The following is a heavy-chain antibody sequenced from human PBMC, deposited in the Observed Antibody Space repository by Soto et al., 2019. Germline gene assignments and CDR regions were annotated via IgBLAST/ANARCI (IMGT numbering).Heavy chain of an antibody. CDR2: TYYRSKWYN. CDR3: ARGGLIDYIWGIRARYGQFDY. D-gene: IGHD3-16*01. CDR1: GDSVSSNSAA. Sequence: KQSQTLSLTCAISGDSVSSNSAAWNWIRQSPSRGLEWLGRTYYRSKWYNDYAVSLKSRITINPDTSKNQFSLQLNSVTPEDTAVYYCARGGLIDYIWGIRARYGQFDYWGQGTLVTVSS. V-gene: IGHV6-1*01. J-gene: IGHJ4*02.